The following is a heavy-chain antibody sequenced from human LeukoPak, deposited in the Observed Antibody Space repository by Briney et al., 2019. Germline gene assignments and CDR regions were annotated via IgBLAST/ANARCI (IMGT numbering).Heavy chain of an antibody. Sequence: ASVKVSCKASGYTFTGYYMHWVRQAPGQGLEWMGWINPNSGGTNYAQKFQGRVTMTRDTSISTAYMELSRLRSDDTAVYCCARYNWNYDWFDPWGQGTLVTVSS. CDR1: GYTFTGYY. CDR3: ARYNWNYDWFDP. J-gene: IGHJ5*02. V-gene: IGHV1-2*02. CDR2: INPNSGGT. D-gene: IGHD1-7*01.